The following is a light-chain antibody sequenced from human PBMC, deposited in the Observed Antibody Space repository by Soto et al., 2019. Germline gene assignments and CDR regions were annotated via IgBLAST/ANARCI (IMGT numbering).Light chain of an antibody. J-gene: IGKJ1*01. CDR3: QQGET. CDR2: GAS. V-gene: IGKV3-20*01. CDR1: QSVTSSY. Sequence: EIVLTQSPGTLPWSPGEKATLSCRASQSVTSSYLAWYQQKPGQAPRLLIYGASSRATGIPDRFSGSGSGTDFTLTISRLEPEDFAVYYCQQGETFGQGTKV.